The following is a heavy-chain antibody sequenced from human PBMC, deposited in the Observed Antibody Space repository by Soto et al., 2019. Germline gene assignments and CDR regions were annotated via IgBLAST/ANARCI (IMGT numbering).Heavy chain of an antibody. V-gene: IGHV3-23*01. CDR1: GFTFSGYA. Sequence: GGSLRLSCAASGFTFSGYAMSWVRQAPGKGLEWVSAISGSGGSTYYADSVKGRFTISRDNSKNTLYLQMNSLRAEDTAVYYCAKDPYSSSWYPSWFDPWGQGTLVTVSS. D-gene: IGHD6-13*01. CDR2: ISGSGGST. CDR3: AKDPYSSSWYPSWFDP. J-gene: IGHJ5*02.